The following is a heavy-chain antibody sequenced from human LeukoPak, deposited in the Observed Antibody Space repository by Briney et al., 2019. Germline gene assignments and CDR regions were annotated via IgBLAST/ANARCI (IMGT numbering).Heavy chain of an antibody. J-gene: IGHJ5*02. Sequence: PSETLSLTCAVYGGSFSGYYWSWIRQPPGKGLEWIGEIYHSGSTNYNPSLKSRVTISVDKSKNQFSLKLSSVTAADTAVYYCASAYYGSGIDWFDPWGQGTLVTVSS. CDR2: IYHSGST. D-gene: IGHD3-10*01. V-gene: IGHV4-34*01. CDR1: GGSFSGYY. CDR3: ASAYYGSGIDWFDP.